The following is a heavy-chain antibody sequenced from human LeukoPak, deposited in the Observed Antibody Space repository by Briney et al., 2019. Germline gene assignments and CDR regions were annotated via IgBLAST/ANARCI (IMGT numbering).Heavy chain of an antibody. J-gene: IGHJ6*02. CDR3: ARGVALVPDYYYYGMDV. Sequence: SETLSLTCTVSGGSISSYYWSWIRQPAGKGLEWIGRIYTSGSTNCNPSLKSRATMSVDTSKNQFSLKLSSVTAADTAVYYCARGVALVPDYYYYGMDVWGQGTTVTVSS. D-gene: IGHD6-13*01. CDR2: IYTSGST. CDR1: GGSISSYY. V-gene: IGHV4-4*07.